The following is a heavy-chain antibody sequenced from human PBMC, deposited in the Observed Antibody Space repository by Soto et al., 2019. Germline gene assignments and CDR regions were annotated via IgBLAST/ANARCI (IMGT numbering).Heavy chain of an antibody. D-gene: IGHD3-16*02. J-gene: IGHJ4*02. V-gene: IGHV4-34*01. Sequence: QVQLQQWGAGLLKPSETLSLTCAVYGGSFSGYYWSWIRQPPGKGLEWIGEINHSGSTNYNPSLKSRVTISVDTSKNQFSLKLSSVTAADTAVYYCATYDYVWGSYRYRIDYWGQGTLVTVSS. CDR1: GGSFSGYY. CDR2: INHSGST. CDR3: ATYDYVWGSYRYRIDY.